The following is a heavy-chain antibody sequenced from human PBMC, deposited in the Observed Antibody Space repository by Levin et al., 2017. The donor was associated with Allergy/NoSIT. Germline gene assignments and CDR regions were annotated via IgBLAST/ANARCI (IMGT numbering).Heavy chain of an antibody. CDR1: GGSFSGYY. J-gene: IGHJ4*02. V-gene: IGHV4-34*01. CDR2: INHSGST. Sequence: SQTLSLTCAVYGGSFSGYYWSWIRQPPGKGLEWIGEINHSGSTNYNPSLKSRVTISVDTSKNQFSLKLSSVTAADTAVYYCARGEYQLLLRTFDYWGQGTLVTVSS. CDR3: ARGEYQLLLRTFDY. D-gene: IGHD2-2*01.